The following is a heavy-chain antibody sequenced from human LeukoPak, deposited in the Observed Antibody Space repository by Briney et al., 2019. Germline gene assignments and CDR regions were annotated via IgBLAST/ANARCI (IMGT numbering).Heavy chain of an antibody. V-gene: IGHV4-59*01. CDR1: GGGIGSYY. CDR2: IYYSGST. D-gene: IGHD3-22*01. Sequence: SETLSLTWDDSGGGIGSYYWSWIRQHPGKGLEWIGFIYYSGSTNYNPSLKSRVTISVDMSKNQFSLKLTSVTAADTAVYYCARELAGDSSGYYYGGGPIDYWGQGTLVTVSS. J-gene: IGHJ4*02. CDR3: ARELAGDSSGYYYGGGPIDY.